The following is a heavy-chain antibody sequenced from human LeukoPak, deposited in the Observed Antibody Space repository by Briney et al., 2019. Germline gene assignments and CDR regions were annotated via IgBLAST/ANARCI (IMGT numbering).Heavy chain of an antibody. V-gene: IGHV1-69*13. J-gene: IGHJ4*02. D-gene: IGHD3-22*01. CDR3: ARVEGMYYYEAAFDY. CDR2: IIPIFGTA. CDR1: GGTFSNYA. Sequence: ASVKVSCKASGGTFSNYAISWVRQAPGQGLEWMGGIIPIFGTANYAQKFQGRVTITADESTSTAYMELSSLRSEDTAVYYCARVEGMYYYEAAFDYWGQATLVTVSS.